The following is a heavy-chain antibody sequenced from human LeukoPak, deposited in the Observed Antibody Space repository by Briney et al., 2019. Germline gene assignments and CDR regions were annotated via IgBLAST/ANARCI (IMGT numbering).Heavy chain of an antibody. D-gene: IGHD4-17*01. CDR1: GDSISSSSYY. CDR2: IYYSGSI. Sequence: SETLSLTCTVSGDSISSSSYYWGWIRQPPGKGLEWIGRIYYSGSIYYHPARKSQVTICLDTSKTLFSLKLSSVTAADTAVYYCARTIRDYGDYFDAFDIWGQGTMVTVSS. CDR3: ARTIRDYGDYFDAFDI. J-gene: IGHJ3*02. V-gene: IGHV4-39*01.